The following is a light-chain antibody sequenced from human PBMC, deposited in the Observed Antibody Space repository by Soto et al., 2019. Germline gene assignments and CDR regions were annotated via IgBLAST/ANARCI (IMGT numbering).Light chain of an antibody. V-gene: IGKV1-27*01. CDR1: QCISNY. CDR2: AAS. CDR3: QKYTNVPA. Sequence: DIQMTQSPSSRSASVGDRVTITCRASQCISNYLAWYQQIPGKVPKLLISAASTLQSGGPSRFSGSGSGTDFTLTISSLQPEDVATYYCQKYTNVPAFGGGTKVEIK. J-gene: IGKJ4*01.